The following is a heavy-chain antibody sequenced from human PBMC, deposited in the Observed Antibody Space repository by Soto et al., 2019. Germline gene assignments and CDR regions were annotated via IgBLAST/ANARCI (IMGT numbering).Heavy chain of an antibody. V-gene: IGHV4-39*01. Sequence: QLQLQESGPGLVKPSETLSLTCTVSGGSVSTSSYYWGWVRQPQGKGLEWIGSVYYSGSTYYNPSPESRRTISVEKSKNQHAPKLMSLSAADTAVYYCGRLEGLATLSYYFDYWGQGALVTVSS. CDR1: GGSVSTSSYY. CDR3: GRLEGLATLSYYFDY. J-gene: IGHJ4*02. D-gene: IGHD3-9*01. CDR2: VYYSGST.